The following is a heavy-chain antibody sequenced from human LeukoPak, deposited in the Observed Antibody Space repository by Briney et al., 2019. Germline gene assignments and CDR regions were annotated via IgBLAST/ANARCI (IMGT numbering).Heavy chain of an antibody. Sequence: PGGSLRLSCAASGFTFSSYSMNWVRQAPGKGLEWVAFIRYDGSNKYYADSVKGRLTISRDNSKNTLYLQMNSLRAEDTAVYYCAKGRGWEASYYYYYMDVWGKGTTVTISS. CDR1: GFTFSSYS. V-gene: IGHV3-30*02. CDR3: AKGRGWEASYYYYYMDV. CDR2: IRYDGSNK. D-gene: IGHD1-26*01. J-gene: IGHJ6*03.